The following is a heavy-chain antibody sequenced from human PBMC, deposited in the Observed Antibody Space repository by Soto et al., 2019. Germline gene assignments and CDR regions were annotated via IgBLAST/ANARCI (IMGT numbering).Heavy chain of an antibody. Sequence: GESLKISCKGSGYTFTSYWIAWVSQMPGKGLEWMGLIYPGDSDTRYSPSFQGQVTISADKSMNTAYLQWSSLKASDTAMYYCATRGNSHAYFDFWGQGTVVTVSS. CDR2: IYPGDSDT. J-gene: IGHJ4*02. CDR3: ATRGNSHAYFDF. CDR1: GYTFTSYW. V-gene: IGHV5-51*01. D-gene: IGHD5-18*01.